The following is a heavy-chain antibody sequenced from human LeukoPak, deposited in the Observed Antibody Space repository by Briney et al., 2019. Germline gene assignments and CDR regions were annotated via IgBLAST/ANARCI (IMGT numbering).Heavy chain of an antibody. CDR1: GYTFTDYY. Sequence: ASVKVSCKASGYTFTDYYMHWVRQAPGQGLEWMGWISPNRGGTNYAQKFQGRVTMTRDTSISTAYMELSRLRSDDTAVYYCARAAAESESNYYDSSGYTQYWGQGTLVTVSS. J-gene: IGHJ4*02. CDR2: ISPNRGGT. V-gene: IGHV1-2*02. CDR3: ARAAAESESNYYDSSGYTQY. D-gene: IGHD3-22*01.